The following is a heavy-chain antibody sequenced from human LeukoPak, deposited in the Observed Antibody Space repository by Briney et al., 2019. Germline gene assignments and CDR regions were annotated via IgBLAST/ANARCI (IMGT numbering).Heavy chain of an antibody. Sequence: GGSLRLSCAASGFTFSSYWMSWVRQAPGKGLEWVANIKQDGSEKYYVDSVKGRFTISRDNAKNSLYLQMNSLRAEDTAVYYCARDVSGPMTTVTTKAYYYYYYMDVWGKGTTVTVSS. D-gene: IGHD4-11*01. CDR1: GFTFSSYW. CDR3: ARDVSGPMTTVTTKAYYYYYYMDV. V-gene: IGHV3-7*01. CDR2: IKQDGSEK. J-gene: IGHJ6*03.